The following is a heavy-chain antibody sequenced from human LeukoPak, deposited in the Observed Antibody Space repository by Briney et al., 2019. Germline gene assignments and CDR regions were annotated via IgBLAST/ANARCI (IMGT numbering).Heavy chain of an antibody. V-gene: IGHV1-69*13. CDR1: GGTFSSYA. J-gene: IGHJ6*02. CDR3: ARDLRAGVRDLNYGMDV. CDR2: IIPIFGTA. Sequence: SVKVSCKASGGTFSSYAISWVRQAPGQGLEWMGGIIPIFGTANYAQKFQGRVTITADESTSTAYMELSSLRSEDTAVYYCARDLRAGVRDLNYGMDVWGQGTTVTVSS. D-gene: IGHD3-3*01.